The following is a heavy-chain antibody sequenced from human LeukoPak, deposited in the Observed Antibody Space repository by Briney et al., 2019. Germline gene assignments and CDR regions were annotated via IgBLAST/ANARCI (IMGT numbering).Heavy chain of an antibody. CDR3: AKDLGPGDRPFDY. D-gene: IGHD4-17*01. J-gene: IGHJ4*02. CDR2: IWYDGSNK. Sequence: GESLTISCAAPGFTLSSSGMHRARQAPGKGLEWVAVIWYDGSNKYYADSVKGRFTISRDNSKNTLYLQMNSLRAEDTAVYYCAKDLGPGDRPFDYWGQGTLVTVSS. V-gene: IGHV3-33*06. CDR1: GFTLSSSG.